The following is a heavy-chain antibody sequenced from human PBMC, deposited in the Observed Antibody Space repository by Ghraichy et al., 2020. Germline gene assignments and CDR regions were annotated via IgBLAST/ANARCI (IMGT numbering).Heavy chain of an antibody. CDR1: GGSISSYY. D-gene: IGHD6-13*01. J-gene: IGHJ1*01. CDR3: ARVSPGYSRRAGYFQH. CDR2: IYYSGST. Sequence: GSLSLTCTVSGGSISSYYWSWIRQPPGKGLEWIGYIYYSGSTNYNPSLKSRVTISVDTSKNQFSLKLSSVTAADTAVYYCARVSPGYSRRAGYFQHWGQGTLVTVSS. V-gene: IGHV4-59*01.